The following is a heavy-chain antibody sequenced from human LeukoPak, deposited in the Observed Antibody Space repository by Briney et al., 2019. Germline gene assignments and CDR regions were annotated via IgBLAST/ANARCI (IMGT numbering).Heavy chain of an antibody. D-gene: IGHD5-12*01. V-gene: IGHV1-18*01. CDR3: ARGLQENLAWLQAFSAFDI. CDR2: ISAYNGNT. CDR1: GYTFTSYG. J-gene: IGHJ3*02. Sequence: ASVTVSCKASGYTFTSYGISWVRQAPGQGLEGMGWISAYNGNTNYAQKLQGRVTMTTDTSTSTAYMELRSLRSDDTAVYYCARGLQENLAWLQAFSAFDIWGQGTMVTVSS.